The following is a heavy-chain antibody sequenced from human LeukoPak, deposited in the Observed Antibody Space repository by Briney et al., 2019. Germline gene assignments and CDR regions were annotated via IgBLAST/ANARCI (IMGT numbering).Heavy chain of an antibody. J-gene: IGHJ4*02. D-gene: IGHD6-13*01. CDR3: ARGSGSSWYFYFEY. CDR2: INSDGSST. Sequence: GGSLRLSCAASGFTFSSYWMHWVRHAPGKGLVWVSRINSDGSSTSYADSVKGRFTISRDNAKNTPYLQMNSLRAEDTAVYYCARGSGSSWYFYFEYWGQGTLVTVSS. V-gene: IGHV3-74*01. CDR1: GFTFSSYW.